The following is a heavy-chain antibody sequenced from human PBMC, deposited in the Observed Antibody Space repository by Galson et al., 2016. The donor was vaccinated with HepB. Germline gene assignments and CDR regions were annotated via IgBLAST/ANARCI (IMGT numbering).Heavy chain of an antibody. CDR3: AREMDYYDSSGWGQVYYGLDV. Sequence: ETLSLTCSISGGSISSYYWTWIRLVPGRGLEWIGYVDNSGITKYNPSFKSRVTISVDTSKNQFSLRLTSVTAADTAVYYCAREMDYYDSSGWGQVYYGLDVWGQGTTVTVS. CDR1: GGSISSYY. J-gene: IGHJ6*02. D-gene: IGHD3-22*01. CDR2: VDNSGIT. V-gene: IGHV4-4*08.